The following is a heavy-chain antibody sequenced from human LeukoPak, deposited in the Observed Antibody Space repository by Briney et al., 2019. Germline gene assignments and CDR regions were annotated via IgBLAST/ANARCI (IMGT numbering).Heavy chain of an antibody. D-gene: IGHD6-19*01. CDR1: GFTFNNCE. CDR2: ISGSGSTI. Sequence: GGSLRLSCAVSGFTFNNCEMNWVRQAPGKGLEWVSYISGSGSTISYADSVRGRFTISRDNAKNSLYLQMNSLRAEDTAVYYCAKDDGSGWVNYWGQGTLVTVSS. CDR3: AKDDGSGWVNY. V-gene: IGHV3-48*03. J-gene: IGHJ4*02.